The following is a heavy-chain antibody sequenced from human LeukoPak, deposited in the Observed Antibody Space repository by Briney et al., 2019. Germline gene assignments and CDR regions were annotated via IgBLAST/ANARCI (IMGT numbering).Heavy chain of an antibody. Sequence: ASVKVSCKASGYTFTSYYMHWVRQAPGQGLEWMGIINPSGGSTSYAQKFQGRVTMTRDTSTSTVYMELSSLRSEDTVVYYCARDYCSGGSCYSRFDYWGQGTLVTVSS. CDR1: GYTFTSYY. CDR2: INPSGGST. CDR3: ARDYCSGGSCYSRFDY. J-gene: IGHJ4*02. D-gene: IGHD2-15*01. V-gene: IGHV1-46*01.